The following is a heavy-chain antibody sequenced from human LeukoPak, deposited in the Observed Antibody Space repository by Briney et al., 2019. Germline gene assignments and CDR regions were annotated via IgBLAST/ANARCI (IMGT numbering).Heavy chain of an antibody. CDR2: IRSKAHGGTT. J-gene: IGHJ4*02. V-gene: IGHV3-49*04. CDR3: TRSSGWYNPIDY. D-gene: IGHD6-19*01. Sequence: GGSLRLSCTASGFTFGDYAMSWVRQAPGKGLEWVGFIRSKAHGGTTEYAASVKGRFTISRDDSKSIAYLQMNSLKTEDTAVYYCTRSSGWYNPIDYWGQGTLVTVSS. CDR1: GFTFGDYA.